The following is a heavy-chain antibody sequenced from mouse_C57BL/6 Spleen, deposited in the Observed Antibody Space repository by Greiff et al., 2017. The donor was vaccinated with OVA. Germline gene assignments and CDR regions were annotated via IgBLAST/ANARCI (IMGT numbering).Heavy chain of an antibody. CDR1: GYTFTSYG. CDR3: ARSTMITTGFDY. Sequence: VQLQQSGAELARPGASVKLSCKASGYTFTSYGISWVKQRTGQGLEWIGEIYPRSGNTYYNEKFKGKATLTADKSSSTAHRELRSLTAEDSAVDYCARSTMITTGFDYWGQGTTLTVSS. V-gene: IGHV1-81*01. CDR2: IYPRSGNT. J-gene: IGHJ2*01. D-gene: IGHD2-4*01.